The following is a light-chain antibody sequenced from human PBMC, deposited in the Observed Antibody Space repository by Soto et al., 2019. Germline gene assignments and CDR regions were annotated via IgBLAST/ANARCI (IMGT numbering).Light chain of an antibody. V-gene: IGLV7-43*01. J-gene: IGLJ3*02. CDR1: TGAVTSDYY. CDR2: RTS. Sequence: QAVVTQEPSLTVSPGGTVTLTCALTTGAVTSDYYPNWFQRKPGQALRTLIYRTSNKHSWTPARFSGSLFGGKAALTLSGVQPEDEADYYCVLLYGGAWVFGGGTQLTVL. CDR3: VLLYGGAWV.